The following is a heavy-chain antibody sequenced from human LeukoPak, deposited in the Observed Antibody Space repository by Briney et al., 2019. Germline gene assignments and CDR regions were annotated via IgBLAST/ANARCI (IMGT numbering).Heavy chain of an antibody. V-gene: IGHV4-59*01. Sequence: SETLSLTCTVSGGSIRSYYWSWMRQPPGKGLEWIGYIYYRGSTNYNPSLKSRVTISVDTSKNQFSLKLSSVTAADTAVYYCAGGYSYGSTYYYMDVWGKGTTVTISS. CDR3: AGGYSYGSTYYYMDV. CDR2: IYYRGST. CDR1: GGSIRSYY. J-gene: IGHJ6*03. D-gene: IGHD5-18*01.